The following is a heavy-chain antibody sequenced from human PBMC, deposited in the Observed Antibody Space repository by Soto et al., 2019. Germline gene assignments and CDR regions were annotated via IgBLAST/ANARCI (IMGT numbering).Heavy chain of an antibody. J-gene: IGHJ4*02. Sequence: GGSLRLSCAASGFTVSSYAMSWVRQAPGKGLEWVSAISGSGGSTYYADSVKGRFTISRDNSKNTLYLQMNSLRAEDTAVYYCAKSLVRNRYYFDYWGQGTLVTVSS. CDR1: GFTVSSYA. CDR3: AKSLVRNRYYFDY. D-gene: IGHD1-1*01. V-gene: IGHV3-23*01. CDR2: ISGSGGST.